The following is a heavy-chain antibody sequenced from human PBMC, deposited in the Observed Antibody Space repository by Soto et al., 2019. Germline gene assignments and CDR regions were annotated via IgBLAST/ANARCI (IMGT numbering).Heavy chain of an antibody. CDR3: ARRGNLGDY. Sequence: SETLSLTCIVSGGSISSSSYYWGWIRQPPGKGLEWIGSIYYSGSTYYNPSLKSRVTISVDTSKNQFSLKLSSVTAADTAVYYCARRGNLGDYWGQGTLVTVSS. J-gene: IGHJ4*02. V-gene: IGHV4-39*01. CDR2: IYYSGST. D-gene: IGHD7-27*01. CDR1: GGSISSSSYY.